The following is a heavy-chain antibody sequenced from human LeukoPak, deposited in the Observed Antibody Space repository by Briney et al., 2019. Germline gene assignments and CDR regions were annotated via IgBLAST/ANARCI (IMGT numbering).Heavy chain of an antibody. Sequence: PGGSLRLSCAASGFTFSSYSMNWVRQAPGKGLEWVSSISSSSSYIYYADSVKGRFTISRDNAKNSLYLQTNSLRAEDTAVYYCARAPPDIVVVPAAMGMDVWGQGTTVTVSS. CDR2: ISSSSSYI. CDR3: ARAPPDIVVVPAAMGMDV. CDR1: GFTFSSYS. J-gene: IGHJ6*02. D-gene: IGHD2-2*01. V-gene: IGHV3-21*01.